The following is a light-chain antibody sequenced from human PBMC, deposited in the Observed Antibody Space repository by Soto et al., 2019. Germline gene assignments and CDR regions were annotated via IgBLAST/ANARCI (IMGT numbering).Light chain of an antibody. CDR1: QSVRSSY. J-gene: IGKJ1*01. Sequence: EVVLTQSPATLSVSPGERATLSCRASQSVRSSYLAWYQQKPGQAPRRLIYGASIRATGIPDRFTGSGSGTDFTLTISRLEPEDLAVYYCQQYGSSPRTFGQGTKVDIK. CDR2: GAS. CDR3: QQYGSSPRT. V-gene: IGKV3-20*01.